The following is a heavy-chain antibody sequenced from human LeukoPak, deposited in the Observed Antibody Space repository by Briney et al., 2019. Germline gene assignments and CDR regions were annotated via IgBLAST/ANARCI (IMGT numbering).Heavy chain of an antibody. V-gene: IGHV3-48*03. CDR1: GFTFSSYE. CDR3: AREMTGYSSGWS. D-gene: IGHD6-19*01. CDR2: ISSSGSTI. Sequence: GGSLRLSCAASGFTFSSYEMNWVRQAPGKGPEWVSYISSSGSTIYYADSVKGRFTISRDNAKNSLYLQMNSLRAEDTAFYYCAREMTGYSSGWSWGQGTLVTVSS. J-gene: IGHJ4*02.